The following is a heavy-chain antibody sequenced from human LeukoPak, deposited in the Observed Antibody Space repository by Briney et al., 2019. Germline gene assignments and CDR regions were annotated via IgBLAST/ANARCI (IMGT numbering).Heavy chain of an antibody. CDR3: AKDKRGYSGYAEYYFDY. D-gene: IGHD5-12*01. CDR2: ISWDGGST. J-gene: IGHJ4*02. Sequence: GGSLRLSCAASGFTFSSYAMSWVRQAPGKGLEWVSLISWDGGSTYYADSVKGRFTISRDNSKNSLYLQMNSLRAEDTALYYCAKDKRGYSGYAEYYFDYWGQGTLVTVSS. V-gene: IGHV3-43D*03. CDR1: GFTFSSYA.